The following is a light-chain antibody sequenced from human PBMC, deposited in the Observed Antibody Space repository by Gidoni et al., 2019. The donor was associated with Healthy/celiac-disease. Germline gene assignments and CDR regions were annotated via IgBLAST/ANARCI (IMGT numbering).Light chain of an antibody. Sequence: NFMLTQPPSVSESPGKTVTISCTRSSGSIASNYVQWYQQRPGSAPTTVIYEDNQRPSGVPDRFSGSIDSSSNSASLTISGLKTEDEADYYCQSYDSSGVFGGGTKLTVL. J-gene: IGLJ2*01. CDR2: EDN. CDR1: SGSIASNY. CDR3: QSYDSSGV. V-gene: IGLV6-57*04.